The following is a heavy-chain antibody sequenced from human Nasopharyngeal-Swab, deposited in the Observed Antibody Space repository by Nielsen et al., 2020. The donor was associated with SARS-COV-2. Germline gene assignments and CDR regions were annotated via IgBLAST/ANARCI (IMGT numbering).Heavy chain of an antibody. Sequence: ASMKVSCKASGYTFTSYYMHWVRQAPGQGLEWMGIINPSGGSTSYAQKFQGRVTMTTDTSTSTAYMELRSLTSDDTAVYYCTRDQGFTSSYWFDPWGQGTLVTVSS. D-gene: IGHD2-2*01. CDR3: TRDQGFTSSYWFDP. CDR2: INPSGGST. J-gene: IGHJ5*02. V-gene: IGHV1-46*01. CDR1: GYTFTSYY.